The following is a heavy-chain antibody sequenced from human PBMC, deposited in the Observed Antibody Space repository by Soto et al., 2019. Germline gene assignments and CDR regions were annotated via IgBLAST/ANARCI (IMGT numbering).Heavy chain of an antibody. CDR2: IIPIFGTA. D-gene: IGHD3-22*01. J-gene: IGHJ6*02. CDR1: GGTFSSYA. CDR3: ARDLTITMTPYYGMDV. V-gene: IGHV1-69*12. Sequence: QVQLVQSGAEVKKPGTSVKVSCKASGGTFSSYAISWVRQAPGQGLEWMGGIIPIFGTANYAQKFQGRVTITADESTSTAYMELSSLRSEDTAVYYCARDLTITMTPYYGMDVWGQGTTVTVSS.